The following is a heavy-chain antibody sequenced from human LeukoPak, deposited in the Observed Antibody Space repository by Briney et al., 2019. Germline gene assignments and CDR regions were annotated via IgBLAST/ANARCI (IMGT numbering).Heavy chain of an antibody. CDR2: INSDGSST. CDR1: GFTFSSYG. D-gene: IGHD3-22*01. J-gene: IGHJ4*02. CDR3: ARDRDSSGYPYFDY. Sequence: GGSLRLSCAAPGFTFSSYGMHWVRQAPGKGLVWVSRINSDGSSTSYADSVKGRFTISRDNAKNTLYLQMNSLRAEDTAVYYCARDRDSSGYPYFDYWGQGTLVTVSS. V-gene: IGHV3-74*01.